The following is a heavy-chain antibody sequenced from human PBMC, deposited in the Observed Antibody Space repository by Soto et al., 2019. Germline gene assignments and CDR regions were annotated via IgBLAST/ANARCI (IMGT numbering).Heavy chain of an antibody. V-gene: IGHV1-69*06. J-gene: IGHJ6*02. CDR3: ARSGDILTGGEGYYYYGMDV. CDR1: GGTFSSYA. Sequence: ASVKVSCKASGGTFSSYAISWVRQAPGQGLEWTGGIIPIFGTANYAQKFQGRVTITADKSTSTAYMELSSLRSEDTAVYYCARSGDILTGGEGYYYYGMDVWGQGTTVTVSS. D-gene: IGHD3-9*01. CDR2: IIPIFGTA.